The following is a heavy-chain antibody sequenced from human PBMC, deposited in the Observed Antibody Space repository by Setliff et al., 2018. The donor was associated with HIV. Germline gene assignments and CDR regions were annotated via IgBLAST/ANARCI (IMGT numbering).Heavy chain of an antibody. CDR2: ISANNGNT. D-gene: IGHD3-9*01. CDR3: ARMVAMTGYTYDD. V-gene: IGHV1-18*01. Sequence: ASVKVSCKASGYTFKSYAIAWVRQAPGQGLESMGWISANNGNTNYAEEFQDRVTMTTDTSTSTAYMEMRSLRSDDTAMYCCARMVAMTGYTYDDWGQGTQVTVSS. J-gene: IGHJ4*02. CDR1: GYTFKSYA.